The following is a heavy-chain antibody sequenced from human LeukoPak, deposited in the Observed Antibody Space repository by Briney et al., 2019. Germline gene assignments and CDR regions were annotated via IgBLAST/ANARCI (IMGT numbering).Heavy chain of an antibody. CDR2: ISASGGNT. D-gene: IGHD6-13*01. CDR3: AKDGKKYGSTWDFDY. V-gene: IGHV3-23*01. J-gene: IGHJ4*02. Sequence: GGSLRLSCAASGFTLRSYAMIWDRQTPGKGLEWVSGISASGGNTNYADSVKGRFTISRDNSKNTLYLQLNSLRAEDTAVYYCAKDGKKYGSTWDFDYWGQGTLVTVSS. CDR1: GFTLRSYA.